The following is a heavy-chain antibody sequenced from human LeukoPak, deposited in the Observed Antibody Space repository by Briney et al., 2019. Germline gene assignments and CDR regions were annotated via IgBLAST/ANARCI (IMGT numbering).Heavy chain of an antibody. V-gene: IGHV3-23*01. CDR3: AKEGNSWYWYFDL. J-gene: IGHJ2*01. Sequence: GGSLRLSCAASGFTFEEYSMQWVRRPPGKGLEWVSAISGSGGSTYYADSVKGRFTISRDNSKNTLYLQMNSLRAEDTAVYYCAKEGNSWYWYFDLWGRGTLVTVSS. D-gene: IGHD6-13*01. CDR1: GFTFEEYS. CDR2: ISGSGGST.